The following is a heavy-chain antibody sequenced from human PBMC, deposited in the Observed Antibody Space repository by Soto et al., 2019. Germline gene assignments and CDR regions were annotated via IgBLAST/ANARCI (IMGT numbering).Heavy chain of an antibody. J-gene: IGHJ4*02. V-gene: IGHV1-58*02. CDR3: SARYYFGSESYLFGL. CDR2: IVDGSADT. CDR1: LSTFTGST. D-gene: IGHD3-10*01. Sequence: SVEVSFKASLSTFTGSTIQWVGQARGQRREWVGWIVDGSADTNYAPKFQERVTITRDMSTNTAYMELRSLRSEDTAVYYCSARYYFGSESYLFGLWGQGTLVTVSS.